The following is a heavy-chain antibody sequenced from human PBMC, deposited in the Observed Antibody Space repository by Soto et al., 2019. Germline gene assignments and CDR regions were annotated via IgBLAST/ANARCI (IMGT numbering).Heavy chain of an antibody. D-gene: IGHD2-15*01. Sequence: GASVKVSCKASGGTFSSYAISWVRQAPGQGLEWMGGIIPIFGTANYAQKFQGRVTITADKSTSTAYMELSSLRSEDTAVYYCARDKLVVAATPPYYYYYGMDVWGQGTTVTVS. J-gene: IGHJ6*02. V-gene: IGHV1-69*06. CDR1: GGTFSSYA. CDR3: ARDKLVVAATPPYYYYYGMDV. CDR2: IIPIFGTA.